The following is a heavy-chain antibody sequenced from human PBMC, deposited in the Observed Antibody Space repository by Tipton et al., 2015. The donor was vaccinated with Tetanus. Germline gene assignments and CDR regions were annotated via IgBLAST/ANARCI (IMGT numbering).Heavy chain of an antibody. CDR1: GFSFANYR. Sequence: SLRLSCVVSGFSFANYRLNWVRQAPGRGLEWVSSISSTSRYIYYADSVKGRFTISRDNAKSSLFLQMNSLRADDTALYYCVRGSALGYWGQGTLISVSS. CDR2: ISSTSRYI. CDR3: VRGSALGY. J-gene: IGHJ4*02. V-gene: IGHV3-21*01. D-gene: IGHD6-25*01.